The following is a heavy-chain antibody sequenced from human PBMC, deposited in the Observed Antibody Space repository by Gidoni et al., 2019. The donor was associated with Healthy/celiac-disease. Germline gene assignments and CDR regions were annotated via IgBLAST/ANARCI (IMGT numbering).Heavy chain of an antibody. CDR1: GGSFSGYY. D-gene: IGHD3-16*01. V-gene: IGHV4-34*01. J-gene: IGHJ6*01. CDR3: VEGDYYYG. CDR2: ITHSGST. Sequence: QVQLQQWRAVLLKPSGTLSLTCAIYGGSFSGYYWSWIRQPPGKGLEWFGEITHSGSTNYNPSLNSRVPISVDTSKNSFSLKLCSVTAADTAVYYCVEGDYYYG.